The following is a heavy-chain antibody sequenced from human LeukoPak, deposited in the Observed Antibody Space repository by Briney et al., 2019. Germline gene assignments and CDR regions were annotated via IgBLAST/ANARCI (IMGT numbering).Heavy chain of an antibody. V-gene: IGHV4-61*09. CDR3: ARSSSQELAYYYHYYYMDV. CDR1: GGSISSGSYY. CDR2: IYTSGST. D-gene: IGHD6-6*01. J-gene: IGHJ6*03. Sequence: PSETLSLTCTVSGGSISSGSYYWSWIRQPAGKGLEWIGHIYTSGSTNYNPSLKSRVTISVDTSKNQFSLKLSSVTAADTAVYYCARSSSQELAYYYHYYYMDVWGKGTTVTVSS.